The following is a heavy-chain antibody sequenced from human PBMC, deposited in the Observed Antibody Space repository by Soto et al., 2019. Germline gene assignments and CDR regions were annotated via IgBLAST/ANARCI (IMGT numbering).Heavy chain of an antibody. J-gene: IGHJ6*02. Sequence: PGGSLRLSCAASGFTFSSYGMHWARQAPGKGLEWVAYISYGRSNIYYADSVKGRFTISRDNAKNSLYLQMNSLRDEDTAVYYCAREFYIVYYYGMDVWGQGTTVTVSS. CDR1: GFTFSSYG. CDR3: AREFYIVYYYGMDV. D-gene: IGHD2-15*01. CDR2: ISYGRSNI. V-gene: IGHV3-30*03.